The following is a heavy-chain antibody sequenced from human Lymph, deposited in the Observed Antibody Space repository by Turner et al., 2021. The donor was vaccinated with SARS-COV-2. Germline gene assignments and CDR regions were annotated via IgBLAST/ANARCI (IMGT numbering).Heavy chain of an antibody. D-gene: IGHD4-17*01. CDR1: GLTVSSNY. V-gene: IGHV3-66*01. Sequence: EVQLVESEGGLVQPGGSLRLSCTASGLTVSSNYMTWVRQAPGKGLEWVSLIYPGGSTYYADSVKGRFTISRDNSKNTLYLQMNSLRAEDTAVYYCARVYGDYVPWGQGTLVTVSS. CDR2: IYPGGST. CDR3: ARVYGDYVP. J-gene: IGHJ5*02.